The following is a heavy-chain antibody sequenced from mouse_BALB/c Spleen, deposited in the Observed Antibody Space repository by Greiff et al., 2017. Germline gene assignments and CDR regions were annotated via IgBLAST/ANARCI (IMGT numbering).Heavy chain of an antibody. CDR2: IDPYYGGT. CDR3: TIYYGSPFDY. D-gene: IGHD1-1*01. CDR1: GYTFTSYV. V-gene: IGHV1-14*01. Sequence: VQLQQSGPELVKPGASVKMSCKASGYTFTSYVMHWVKQRNGKSLEWIGNIDPYYGGTNYNEKFKRKATLTVDKSSSTAYMQLSSLTSEDSAVYYCTIYYGSPFDYWGQGTTLTVSS. J-gene: IGHJ2*01.